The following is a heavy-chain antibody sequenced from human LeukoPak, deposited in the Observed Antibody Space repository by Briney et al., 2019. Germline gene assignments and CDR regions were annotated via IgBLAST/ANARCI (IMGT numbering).Heavy chain of an antibody. CDR2: ISWNSGSI. D-gene: IGHD4-17*01. CDR1: GLTFDVYA. CDR3: ARDHTPTVTGRGNMDV. V-gene: IGHV3-9*01. Sequence: CMGICCAASGLTFDVYAVHGVRKSPGKGLEWVSGISWNSGSIGYADSVKGRFTISRDNAKNSLYLQMNSLRPEDTAVYYCARDHTPTVTGRGNMDVWGKGTTVTISS. J-gene: IGHJ6*03.